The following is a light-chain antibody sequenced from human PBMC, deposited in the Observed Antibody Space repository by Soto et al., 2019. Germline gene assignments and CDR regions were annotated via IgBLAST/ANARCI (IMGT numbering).Light chain of an antibody. Sequence: QLTESPASMSPSVGDRVNITCRASQSISSYLNWYQQKPGKAPKLLIYAASSLQSGVPSRFSGSGSGTDFTLTISSLQPEDVAIYYCQLSYSTPRTFGQGTKVDIK. J-gene: IGKJ1*01. CDR3: QLSYSTPRT. CDR2: AAS. CDR1: QSISSY. V-gene: IGKV1-39*01.